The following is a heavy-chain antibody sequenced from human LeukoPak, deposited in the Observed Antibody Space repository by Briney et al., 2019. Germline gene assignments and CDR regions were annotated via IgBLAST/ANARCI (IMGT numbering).Heavy chain of an antibody. Sequence: PGGSLRLSCAASGFTFSSYAMHWVRQAPGKGLERVAVISYDGSNKYYADSVKGRFTISRDNSKNTLYLQMNSLRAEDTAVYYCLWFGELLDPQHWGQGTLVTVSS. CDR2: ISYDGSNK. D-gene: IGHD3-10*01. V-gene: IGHV3-30-3*01. CDR1: GFTFSSYA. CDR3: LWFGELLDPQH. J-gene: IGHJ4*02.